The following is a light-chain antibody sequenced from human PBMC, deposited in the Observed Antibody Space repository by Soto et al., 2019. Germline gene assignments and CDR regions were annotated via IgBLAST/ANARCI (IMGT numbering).Light chain of an antibody. J-gene: IGKJ2*01. CDR2: GTS. CDR3: KQYNNWPHT. V-gene: IGKV3-15*01. CDR1: QSVSSK. Sequence: EIVMTQSPATLSVSPGERATLSCRASQSVSSKLAWYQQRPGQAPRLLIYGTSTRATDIPARFSGSGSGTEFTLTISSLQSEDFATYYCKQYNNWPHTFGQGTKLEIK.